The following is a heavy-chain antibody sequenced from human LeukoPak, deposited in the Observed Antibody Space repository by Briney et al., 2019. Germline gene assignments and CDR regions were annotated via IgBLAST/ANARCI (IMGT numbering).Heavy chain of an antibody. D-gene: IGHD6-19*01. V-gene: IGHV1-18*01. CDR2: ISACNGNT. CDR1: GYTFTSYG. J-gene: IGHJ5*02. CDR3: ARDRAVGVPFDP. Sequence: GASVKVSCKASGYTFTSYGISWVRQAPGQGLEWMGWISACNGNTNYAQKLQGRVTMTTDTPTSTAYMELRSLRSDDTAVYYCARDRAVGVPFDPWGQGTLVTVSS.